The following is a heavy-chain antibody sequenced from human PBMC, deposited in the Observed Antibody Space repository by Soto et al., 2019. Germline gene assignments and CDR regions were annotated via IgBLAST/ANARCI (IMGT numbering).Heavy chain of an antibody. CDR1: GFTFSSYG. CDR3: AKWTTMVPS. D-gene: IGHD3-10*01. CDR2: ISYDGSNK. Sequence: LRLSCAASGFTFSSYGMHWVRQAPGKGLEWVAVISYDGSNKYYADSVKGRFTISRDNSKNTLYLQMNSLRAEDTAVYYCAKWTTMVPSWGQGTLVTVSS. V-gene: IGHV3-30*18. J-gene: IGHJ4*02.